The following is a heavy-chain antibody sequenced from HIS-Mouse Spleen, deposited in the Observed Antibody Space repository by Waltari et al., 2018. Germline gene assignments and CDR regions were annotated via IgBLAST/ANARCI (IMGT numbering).Heavy chain of an antibody. J-gene: IGHJ3*02. CDR3: ARDFHDFWSGYYGGDKKHDAFDI. CDR2: ICTSGST. CDR1: GGSSSRYY. V-gene: IGHV4-4*07. Sequence: QVQLQESGPGLVKPSETLSLTCTVSGGSSSRYYWSWIRQPAWKVLVWIGRICTSGSTNYNPSLKSRVTMSVDTSKNQFSLKLSSVTAADTAVYYCARDFHDFWSGYYGGDKKHDAFDIWGQGTMVTVSS. D-gene: IGHD3-3*01.